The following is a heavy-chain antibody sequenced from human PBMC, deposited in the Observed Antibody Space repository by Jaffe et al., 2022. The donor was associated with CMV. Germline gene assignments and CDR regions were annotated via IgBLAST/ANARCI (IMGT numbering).Heavy chain of an antibody. V-gene: IGHV4-39*01. D-gene: IGHD3-16*01. CDR3: ARHAFRFAPGY. CDR1: GDSINNSGYY. J-gene: IGHJ4*02. CDR2: IYYSGST. Sequence: QVQLQESGPGLVKPSETLSLTCTVSGDSINNSGYYWGWIRQPPGKGLEWIGSIYYSGSTYYNPSLKSRVTISVNTSKNQFSLNLNSVAAADTAVYYCARHAFRFAPGYWGQGTLVTVSS.